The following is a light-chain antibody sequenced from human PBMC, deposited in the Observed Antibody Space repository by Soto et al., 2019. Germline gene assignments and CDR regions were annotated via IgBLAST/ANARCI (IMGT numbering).Light chain of an antibody. CDR3: AAWDGSLSDYV. CDR1: SSNIGSST. CDR2: SSD. V-gene: IGLV1-44*01. J-gene: IGLJ1*01. Sequence: QSALTQPPSASGTPGQRVTISCSGSSSNIGSSTVNWYQQVPGTAPNLLIHSSDQRPSGVPGRFSGSKSGTSASLAISGLQSDDEAEYFCAAWDGSLSDYVFGTGTKVTVL.